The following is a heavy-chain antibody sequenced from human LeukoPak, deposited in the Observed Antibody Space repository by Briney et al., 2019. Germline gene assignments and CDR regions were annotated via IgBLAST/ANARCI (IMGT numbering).Heavy chain of an antibody. CDR1: GFTFSSYS. CDR3: ARDRGSSSPTDFDY. Sequence: GGSLRLSCAASGFTFSSYSMNRVRQAPGKGLEWVSSISSSSSYIYYADSVKGRFTISRDNAKNSLYLRMNSLRAEDTAVYYCARDRGSSSPTDFDYWGQGTLVTVSS. D-gene: IGHD6-13*01. CDR2: ISSSSSYI. V-gene: IGHV3-21*01. J-gene: IGHJ4*02.